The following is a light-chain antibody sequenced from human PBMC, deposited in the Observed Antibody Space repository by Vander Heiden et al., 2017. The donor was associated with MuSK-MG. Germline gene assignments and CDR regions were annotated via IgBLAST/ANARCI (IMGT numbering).Light chain of an antibody. CDR1: QNIKNY. CDR3: QQSYGTPLT. J-gene: IGKJ2*01. CDR2: AAS. Sequence: DIQMTQSPSSLSASVGDRVTISCRSSQNIKNYLNWYQQKPGKAPELLISAASNLQSGVPSRFRGSGSGTDYSLTISSLQPEDFATYFCQQSYGTPLTFGQGTKLDIK. V-gene: IGKV1-39*01.